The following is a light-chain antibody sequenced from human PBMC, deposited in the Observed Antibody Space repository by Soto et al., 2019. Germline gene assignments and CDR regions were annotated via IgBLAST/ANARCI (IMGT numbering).Light chain of an antibody. Sequence: DVQMTQSPSSVSASVGDRVTITCRASQNIISWLAWYQQKSGEAPKLLIYAASSLQSGVPSRFSGSGYGTDFNLTISSLQPEDFATYFCQQANTLPLTFGGGTRVEI. CDR1: QNIISW. V-gene: IGKV1-12*01. CDR3: QQANTLPLT. J-gene: IGKJ4*01. CDR2: AAS.